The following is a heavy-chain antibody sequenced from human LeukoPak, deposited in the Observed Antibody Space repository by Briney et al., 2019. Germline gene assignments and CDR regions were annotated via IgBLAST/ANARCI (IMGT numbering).Heavy chain of an antibody. J-gene: IGHJ4*02. Sequence: PGGSLRLSCAASGLTFSDYYMTWTRQAPGKGLEWLAYISSTVSTIYYADSVKGRFTISRDDAQNSLYLQMNSLRAEDTAVYFCARVSSTGYAVSSGLYYWGQGALVTVSS. D-gene: IGHD3-22*01. V-gene: IGHV3-11*01. CDR3: ARVSSTGYAVSSGLYY. CDR1: GLTFSDYY. CDR2: ISSTVSTI.